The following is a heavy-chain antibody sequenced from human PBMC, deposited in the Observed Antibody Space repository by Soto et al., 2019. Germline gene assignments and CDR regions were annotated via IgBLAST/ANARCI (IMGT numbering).Heavy chain of an antibody. Sequence: SLTCAVSGGSISSSNWWSWVRQPPGKGLEWIGEIYHSGSTNYNPSLKSRVTISVDKSKNQFSLKLSSVTAADTAVYYCARERRRYDILTGYVYGMDVWGQGTTVTVSS. CDR3: ARERRRYDILTGYVYGMDV. V-gene: IGHV4-4*02. CDR1: GGSISSSNW. D-gene: IGHD3-9*01. J-gene: IGHJ6*02. CDR2: IYHSGST.